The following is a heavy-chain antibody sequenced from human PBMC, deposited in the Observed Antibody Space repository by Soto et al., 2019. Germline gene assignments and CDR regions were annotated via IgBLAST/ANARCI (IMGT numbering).Heavy chain of an antibody. Sequence: QVQLQESGPGLLQPSGTLSLTCTVSGDSMSISNWWNWVRQSPGKGLEWIGEAHHSGRTNYNPSLNSRVTISVDRSQNHFSLQLTSVTAADTAVYYCARSEATALDFWGHGTLVTVSS. J-gene: IGHJ4*01. CDR2: AHHSGRT. V-gene: IGHV4-4*02. CDR3: ARSEATALDF. CDR1: GDSMSISNW.